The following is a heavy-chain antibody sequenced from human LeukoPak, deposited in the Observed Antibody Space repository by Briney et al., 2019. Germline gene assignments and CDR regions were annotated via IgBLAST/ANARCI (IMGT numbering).Heavy chain of an antibody. V-gene: IGHV3-66*02. J-gene: IGHJ4*02. D-gene: IGHD3-9*01. CDR1: GFTVSSNY. Sequence: GGSLRLSCAASGFTVSSNYMSWVRQAPGKGLEWVSVIYSGGSTYYADSVKGRFTISRDNSKNTLYLQMNSLRAEDTAVYYCARANDILTGFTYYFDYWGQGTLVTVSS. CDR2: IYSGGST. CDR3: ARANDILTGFTYYFDY.